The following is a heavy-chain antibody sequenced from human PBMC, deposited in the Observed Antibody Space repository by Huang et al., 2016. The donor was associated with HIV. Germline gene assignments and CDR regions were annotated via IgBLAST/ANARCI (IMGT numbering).Heavy chain of an antibody. D-gene: IGHD3-10*01. CDR3: ARAPHYGSGSYYY. V-gene: IGHV4-34*01. CDR2: ITHSGST. J-gene: IGHJ4*02. CDR1: GGSFSGYY. Sequence: QVQLHQWGAGLLKPSETLSLTCAVYGGSFSGYYWSWIRQPPGKGLEWNGEITHSGSTNYNPSLKSRVTISEETSKNQFSLKLSSVTAADTAVYYCARAPHYGSGSYYYWGQGTLVTVSS.